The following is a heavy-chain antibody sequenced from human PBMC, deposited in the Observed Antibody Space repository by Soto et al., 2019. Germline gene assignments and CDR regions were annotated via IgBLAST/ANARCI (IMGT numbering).Heavy chain of an antibody. J-gene: IGHJ5*02. CDR1: GYTLTELS. CDR2: FDPEDGET. D-gene: IGHD3-10*01. CDR3: ATGGSITMVRGVHNWFDP. Sequence: ASVKVSCKVSGYTLTELSMHWVRQAPGKGLEWMGGFDPEDGETIYAQKFQGRVTMTEDTSTDTAYMELSSLRSEDTAVYYCATGGSITMVRGVHNWFDPWGQGTLVTVSS. V-gene: IGHV1-24*01.